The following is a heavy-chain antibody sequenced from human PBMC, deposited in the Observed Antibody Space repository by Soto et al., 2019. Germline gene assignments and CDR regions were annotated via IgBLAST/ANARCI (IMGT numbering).Heavy chain of an antibody. CDR3: ARGRFLEWPRPQYYYYYMDV. V-gene: IGHV4-34*01. CDR1: GGSFSGYY. J-gene: IGHJ6*03. Sequence: PSETLSLTCAVYGGSFSGYYWSWIRQPPGKGLEWIGEINHSGSTNYNPSLKSRVTISVDTSKNQFSLKLSSVTAADTAVYYCARGRFLEWPRPQYYYYYMDVWGKGTTVTVSS. D-gene: IGHD3-3*01. CDR2: INHSGST.